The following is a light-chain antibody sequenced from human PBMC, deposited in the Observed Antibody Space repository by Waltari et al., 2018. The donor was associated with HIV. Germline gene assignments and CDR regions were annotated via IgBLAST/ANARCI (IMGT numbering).Light chain of an antibody. CDR3: CSYADRFNVI. CDR2: DVT. J-gene: IGLJ2*01. V-gene: IGLV2-11*01. Sequence: QYALTQPRSVSGSPGQSVTISCNGTSSDVGRFNYVSWYQRHPGKAPKLMIYDVTKRLSGVPDRFSGSKSGNTASLTISGLQAEDEADYFCCSYADRFNVIFGGGTKVTVL. CDR1: SSDVGRFNY.